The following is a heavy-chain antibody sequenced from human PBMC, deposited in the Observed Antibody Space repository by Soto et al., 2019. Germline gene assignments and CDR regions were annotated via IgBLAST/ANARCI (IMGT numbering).Heavy chain of an antibody. V-gene: IGHV3-33*01. J-gene: IGHJ3*02. Sequence: QVQLVESGGGVVQPGKSLRLSCEVSGFTFSNYGMHWVRQPPGKGLEWVAIIWYDGGKKDYADSAKGRFTISRDNSKNTLYLQMNSLRGEDTAVYYCARDSGVGDIHGAALDIWGQGTMVTVSS. D-gene: IGHD3-10*01. CDR1: GFTFSNYG. CDR3: ARDSGVGDIHGAALDI. CDR2: IWYDGGKK.